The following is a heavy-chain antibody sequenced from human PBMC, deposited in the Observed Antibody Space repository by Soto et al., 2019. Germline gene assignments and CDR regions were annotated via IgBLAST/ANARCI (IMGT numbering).Heavy chain of an antibody. V-gene: IGHV3-48*03. CDR3: ARGGVY. Sequence: PGGSLRLSCAASGFTFSSHERNWVRQAPGKGLEWISYISGSGNITYYADSVKGRFTISRDNAQKSLYLQMNSLRVEDTAVYYCARGGVYWGQGTLVTVSS. D-gene: IGHD2-8*01. CDR1: GFTFSSHE. J-gene: IGHJ4*02. CDR2: ISGSGNIT.